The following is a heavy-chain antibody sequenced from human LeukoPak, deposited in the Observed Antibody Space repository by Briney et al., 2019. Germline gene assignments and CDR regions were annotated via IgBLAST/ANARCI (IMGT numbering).Heavy chain of an antibody. Sequence: PGGSLRLSCAASGFTSSSYNMNWVRQAPGKGLEWVSYISISSTTIYYADSVKGRFTISRDNGKNSLSLQMNSLRAEDTAVYYCASSTYYYDSSGTRRWYFDLWGRGTLVTVSS. J-gene: IGHJ2*01. V-gene: IGHV3-48*01. CDR3: ASSTYYYDSSGTRRWYFDL. CDR2: ISISSTTI. D-gene: IGHD3-22*01. CDR1: GFTSSSYN.